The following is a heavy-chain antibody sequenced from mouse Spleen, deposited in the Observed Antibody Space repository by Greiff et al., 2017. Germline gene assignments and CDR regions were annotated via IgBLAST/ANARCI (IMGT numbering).Heavy chain of an antibody. V-gene: IGHV1-80*01. CDR3: ARSLTGTAYFDY. D-gene: IGHD4-1*01. J-gene: IGHJ2*01. Sequence: VKVVESGAELVKPGASVKISCKASGYAFSSYWMNWVKQRPGKGLEWIGQIYPGDGDTNYNGKFKGKATLTADKSSSTAYMQLSSLTSEDSAVYFCARSLTGTAYFDYWGQGTTLTVSS. CDR2: IYPGDGDT. CDR1: GYAFSSYW.